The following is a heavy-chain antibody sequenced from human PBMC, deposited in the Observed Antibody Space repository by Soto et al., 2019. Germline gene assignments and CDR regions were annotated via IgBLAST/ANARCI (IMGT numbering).Heavy chain of an antibody. V-gene: IGHV3-23*01. J-gene: IGHJ1*01. D-gene: IGHD3-22*01. Sequence: PGGSLRLSCAASGFTFNDYIMTWVRQAPGKGLEWVSSIGAGGYGTHYADSVKGRFSISRDNSKNTLFLQLNSLRAEDTAVYYCASDSSGYSRAEYFQHWGQGTLVTVSS. CDR1: GFTFNDYI. CDR3: ASDSSGYSRAEYFQH. CDR2: IGAGGYGT.